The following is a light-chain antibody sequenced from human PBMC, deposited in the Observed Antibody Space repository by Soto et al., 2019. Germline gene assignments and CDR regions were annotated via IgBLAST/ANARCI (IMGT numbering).Light chain of an antibody. CDR1: QTINNW. CDR3: QQYSFLPRT. J-gene: IGKJ1*01. V-gene: IGKV1-5*01. CDR2: DVS. Sequence: GDTVTITCRASQTINNWLAWYQQKPGKAPKLLIYDVSTLGSGVPSRFSGSGSGTYFTLTISGLQPDDFAVYYCQQYSFLPRTFGQGTKVEIK.